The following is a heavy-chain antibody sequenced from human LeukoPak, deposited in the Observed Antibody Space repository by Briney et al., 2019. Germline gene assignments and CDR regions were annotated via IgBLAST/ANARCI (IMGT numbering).Heavy chain of an antibody. CDR3: ARGTYDSSGSIDY. V-gene: IGHV3-53*01. J-gene: IGHJ4*02. D-gene: IGHD3-22*01. CDR1: GFTFSSNY. CDR2: IYSGGST. Sequence: GGSLRLSCAASGFTFSSNYMSWVRQAPGKGLEWVSVIYSGGSTYYPDSVKGRFTISRDNSKNTLYLQMNSLRAEDTAVYYCARGTYDSSGSIDYWGQGTLVTVSS.